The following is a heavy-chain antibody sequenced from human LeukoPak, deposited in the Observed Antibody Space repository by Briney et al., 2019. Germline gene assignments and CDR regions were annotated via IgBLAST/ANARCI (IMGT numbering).Heavy chain of an antibody. CDR1: GFTFSDVG. V-gene: IGHV3-23*01. D-gene: IGHD3-10*01. CDR3: ANSFDLWFGELLSAEYFQH. CDR2: VNDDGRIT. J-gene: IGHJ1*01. Sequence: GGSLRLSCAASGFTFSDVGMTWVRQAPGKGLEWGSTVNDDGRITYYSDSVKGRFTISRDNSKNTLYLQMNSLRAEDTAVYYCANSFDLWFGELLSAEYFQHWGQGTLVTVSS.